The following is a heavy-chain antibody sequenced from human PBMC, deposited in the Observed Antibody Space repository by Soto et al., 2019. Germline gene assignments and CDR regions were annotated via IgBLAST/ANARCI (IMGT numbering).Heavy chain of an antibody. Sequence: PSETLSLTCIVSGGSISSFYWSWIRQPPGKGLEWIGYIYYSGSTNYNPSLKSRVTISVDTSKNQFSLKLSSVTAADTAVYFCARARYNWNYGDYYYGLDVWGQGTTVTVSS. CDR1: GGSISSFY. J-gene: IGHJ6*02. D-gene: IGHD1-7*01. CDR3: ARARYNWNYGDYYYGLDV. CDR2: IYYSGST. V-gene: IGHV4-59*01.